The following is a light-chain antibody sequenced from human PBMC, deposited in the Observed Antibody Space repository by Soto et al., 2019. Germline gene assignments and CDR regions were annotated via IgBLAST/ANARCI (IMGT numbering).Light chain of an antibody. V-gene: IGKV3-20*01. CDR3: LQFGTSPPAFT. Sequence: ESMLTQSPGTLSLSPGERATLSCRASQSVDSRFLTWYQQKPVQTPRLLIYGTSIRATGIPDRFSGSGSGTDFTLIISRVEPEDSAVYDCLQFGTSPPAFTFGQGTKLEI. J-gene: IGKJ2*01. CDR1: QSVDSRF. CDR2: GTS.